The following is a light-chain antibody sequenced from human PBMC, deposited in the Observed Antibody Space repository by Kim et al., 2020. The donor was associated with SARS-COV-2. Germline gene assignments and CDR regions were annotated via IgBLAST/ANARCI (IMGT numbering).Light chain of an antibody. CDR3: QQYNYWPRT. Sequence: VPPAEVATLSCRASQIVGRNLAWYQHIARQPPRLLIYGVSTRAAGVPARFSGSGSGTELTLTISSLQSEDVAVYYCQQYNYWPRTFGQGTKVDIK. CDR1: QIVGRN. J-gene: IGKJ1*01. V-gene: IGKV3-15*01. CDR2: GVS.